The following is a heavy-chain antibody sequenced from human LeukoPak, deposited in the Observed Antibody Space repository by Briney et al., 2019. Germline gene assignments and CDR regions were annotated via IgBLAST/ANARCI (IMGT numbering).Heavy chain of an antibody. CDR2: ISDSGST. CDR1: GGSVSSHY. CDR3: ARFNYYDSSGWWFDP. V-gene: IGHV4-59*08. D-gene: IGHD3-22*01. Sequence: SETLSLTCTVSGGSVSSHYWSWIRQPPGKGLQWIGYISDSGSTNYNPSLKSRVTISVDTSKNQFSLKLNSVTASDTAVYYCARFNYYDSSGWWFDPWGQGTLVTVSP. J-gene: IGHJ5*02.